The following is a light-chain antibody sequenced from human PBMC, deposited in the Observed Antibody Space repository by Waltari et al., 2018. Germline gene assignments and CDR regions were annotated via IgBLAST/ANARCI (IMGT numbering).Light chain of an antibody. CDR1: SSDIGAYNF. CDR2: DVK. Sequence: QSALTQPASVSGSPGQSITISCTGTSSDIGAYNFVSWYQKHPGKAPKVMIYDVKNRRSGCSSRFSGSKSGNTASLTISGLQAEDEADYYCSSYTTGSTRYVFGSGTKVTVL. J-gene: IGLJ1*01. CDR3: SSYTTGSTRYV. V-gene: IGLV2-14*03.